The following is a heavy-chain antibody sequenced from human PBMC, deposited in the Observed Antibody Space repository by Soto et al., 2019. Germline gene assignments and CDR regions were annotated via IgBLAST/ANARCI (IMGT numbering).Heavy chain of an antibody. CDR2: IFPGDSDT. D-gene: IGHD5-12*01. CDR3: ATKVRGYDLFDY. CDR1: GYSFTSYW. Sequence: ESLKISCKGSGYSFTSYWIGWVRQMPGKGLESMGIIFPGDSDTRYSPSFQGQVTISVDKSIRTAYLQWNSLKASDTAIYFCATKVRGYDLFDYWGQGTPVPASS. V-gene: IGHV5-51*01. J-gene: IGHJ4*02.